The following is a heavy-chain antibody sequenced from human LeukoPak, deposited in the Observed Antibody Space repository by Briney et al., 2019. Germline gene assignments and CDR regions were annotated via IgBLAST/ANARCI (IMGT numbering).Heavy chain of an antibody. CDR3: ARGFRQLLRRGYYFDY. V-gene: IGHV4-34*01. CDR1: GGSFSGYY. J-gene: IGHJ4*02. CDR2: INHSGST. D-gene: IGHD2-2*01. Sequence: PSETLSFTCAVYGGSFSGYYWSWIRQPPGKGLEWIGEINHSGSTNYNPSLKSRVTISVDTSKNQFSLKLSSVTAADTAVYYCARGFRQLLRRGYYFDYWGQGTLVTVSS.